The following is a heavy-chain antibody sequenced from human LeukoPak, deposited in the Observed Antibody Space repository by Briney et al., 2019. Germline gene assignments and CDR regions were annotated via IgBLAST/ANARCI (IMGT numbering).Heavy chain of an antibody. J-gene: IGHJ3*02. V-gene: IGHV4-38-2*02. CDR3: ARGCGGDCYSDDAFDI. CDR2: IYHSGST. Sequence: SETLSLTCTVSGYSISSGYYWGWIRQPPGKGLEWIGSIYHSGSTYYNPSLKSRVTISVDTSKNQFSLKLSSVTAADTAVYYCARGCGGDCYSDDAFDIWGQGTMVTVSS. CDR1: GYSISSGYY. D-gene: IGHD2-21*02.